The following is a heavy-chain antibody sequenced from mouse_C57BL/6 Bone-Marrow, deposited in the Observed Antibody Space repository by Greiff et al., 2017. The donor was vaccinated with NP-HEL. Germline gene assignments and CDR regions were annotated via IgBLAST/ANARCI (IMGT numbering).Heavy chain of an antibody. Sequence: EVKLMESGGGLVQPGGSLKLSCAASGFTFSDYGMAWVRQAPRKGPEWVAFISNLAYSIYYADTVTGRFTISRENAKNTLYLEMSSLRSEDTAMYYCARRYYGSSSYAMDYWGQGTSVTVSS. D-gene: IGHD1-1*01. CDR2: ISNLAYSI. CDR1: GFTFSDYG. CDR3: ARRYYGSSSYAMDY. J-gene: IGHJ4*01. V-gene: IGHV5-15*01.